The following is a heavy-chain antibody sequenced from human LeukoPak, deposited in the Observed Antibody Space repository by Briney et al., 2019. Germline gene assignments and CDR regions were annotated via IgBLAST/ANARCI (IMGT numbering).Heavy chain of an antibody. CDR1: GFIFGSYG. D-gene: IGHD4-17*01. Sequence: PGGSLRLSCAASGFIFGSYGMHWVRQAPGRGLEWVAFTPYHGVSRYYTESVKGRFTISSDSSKSTLYVQMNSLRIEDTAVYYCAKDRHGDSTSDYWGQGSLVIVSS. CDR3: AKDRHGDSTSDY. CDR2: TPYHGVSR. V-gene: IGHV3-30*02. J-gene: IGHJ4*02.